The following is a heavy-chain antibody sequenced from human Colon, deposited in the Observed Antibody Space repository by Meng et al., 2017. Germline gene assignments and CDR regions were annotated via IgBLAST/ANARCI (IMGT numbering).Heavy chain of an antibody. J-gene: IGHJ5*02. CDR1: GGTFSGFA. Sequence: QVQLVQSGAAGKKPGPSVKGSCKASGGTFSGFAMAWLRQAPGQGLEWMGGIIPAFGTTTYARQFEGRLTITADEATSTAYMELSSLTSDDTAVYYCARRPPDYGDYNWFDPWGQGTLVTVSS. D-gene: IGHD4-17*01. V-gene: IGHV1-69*01. CDR3: ARRPPDYGDYNWFDP. CDR2: IIPAFGTT.